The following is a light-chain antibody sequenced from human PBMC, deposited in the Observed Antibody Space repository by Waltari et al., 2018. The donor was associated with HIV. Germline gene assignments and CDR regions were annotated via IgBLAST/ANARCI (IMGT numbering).Light chain of an antibody. Sequence: QSALTQPPSASGSPGQSVTISCTGTISDVGGYNSVSWYQQHPGKVPKRIIFEVSERPSGVSDRFSGSKSVNTASLTISGLQAEDEADYYCCSYAGSSPLWVFGGGTKLTVL. CDR3: CSYAGSSPLWV. J-gene: IGLJ3*02. CDR1: ISDVGGYNS. V-gene: IGLV2-8*01. CDR2: EVS.